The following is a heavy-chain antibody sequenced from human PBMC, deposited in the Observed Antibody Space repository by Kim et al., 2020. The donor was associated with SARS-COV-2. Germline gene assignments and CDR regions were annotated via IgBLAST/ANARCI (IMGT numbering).Heavy chain of an antibody. Sequence: SETLSLTCTVSGGSISSYYWSWIRQPPGKGLEWIGYIYYSGSTNYNPSLKSRVTISVDTSKNQFSLKLSSVTAADTAVYYCARASGYCSGGSCYLNWFDPWGQGTLVTVSS. CDR2: IYYSGST. V-gene: IGHV4-59*13. J-gene: IGHJ5*02. D-gene: IGHD2-15*01. CDR3: ARASGYCSGGSCYLNWFDP. CDR1: GGSISSYY.